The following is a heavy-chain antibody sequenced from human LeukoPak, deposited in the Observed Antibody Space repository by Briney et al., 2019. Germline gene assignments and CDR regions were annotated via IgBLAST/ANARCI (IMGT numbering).Heavy chain of an antibody. D-gene: IGHD6-19*01. Sequence: GRSLRLSRAASGFTFSSYGMHWVRQAPGKGLEWVAVISYDGSNKYYADSVKGRFTISRDNSKNTLYLQMNSLRAEDTAVYYCAKGPYSSGWYFYYYYGMDVWGQGTTVTVSS. CDR2: ISYDGSNK. V-gene: IGHV3-30*18. J-gene: IGHJ6*02. CDR1: GFTFSSYG. CDR3: AKGPYSSGWYFYYYYGMDV.